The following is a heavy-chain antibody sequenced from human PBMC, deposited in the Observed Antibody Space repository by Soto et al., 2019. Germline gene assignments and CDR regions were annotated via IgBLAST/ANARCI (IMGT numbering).Heavy chain of an antibody. J-gene: IGHJ5*02. D-gene: IGHD4-4*01. CDR2: ISGSGGST. CDR3: AKEPVLYSNYPNWFDP. V-gene: IGHV3-23*01. CDR1: GFTFSSYA. Sequence: EVQLLESGGGLVQPGGSLRLSCAASGFTFSSYAMSWVRQAPGKGLEWVSAISGSGGSTYYADSVKGRFTISRDNSKNTLYLQMNSLRAEDTAVYYCAKEPVLYSNYPNWFDPWGQGTLVTVSS.